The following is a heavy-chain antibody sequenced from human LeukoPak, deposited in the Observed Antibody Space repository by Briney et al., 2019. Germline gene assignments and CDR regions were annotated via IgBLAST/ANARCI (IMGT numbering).Heavy chain of an antibody. Sequence: GGSLRLSCAASGFTFDDYAMHWVRQAPGKGREWVSGISWNSVSIGYVDSVKGRFTISRDNAKNSLYLQMNSLRPEATAVYYCAKDIKELRRHCMDVWGQGTTVTVSS. J-gene: IGHJ6*02. CDR1: GFTFDDYA. CDR3: AKDIKELRRHCMDV. CDR2: ISWNSVSI. V-gene: IGHV3-9*01. D-gene: IGHD1-26*01.